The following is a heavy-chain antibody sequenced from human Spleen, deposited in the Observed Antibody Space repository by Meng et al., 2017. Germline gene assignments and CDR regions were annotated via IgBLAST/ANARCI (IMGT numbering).Heavy chain of an antibody. CDR1: GFTFTGYG. V-gene: IGHV3-33*01. CDR3: ARDFFFGVRGVTYFFDY. J-gene: IGHJ4*02. D-gene: IGHD3-10*01. CDR2: IWYDGRNK. Sequence: GGSLRLSCSASGFTFTGYGIHWVRQAPGKGLEWVAVIWYDGRNKYYADSVKGRFTISRDNSKNTRYLQMNSLRAEDTAVYYCARDFFFGVRGVTYFFDYWGQGTLVTVSS.